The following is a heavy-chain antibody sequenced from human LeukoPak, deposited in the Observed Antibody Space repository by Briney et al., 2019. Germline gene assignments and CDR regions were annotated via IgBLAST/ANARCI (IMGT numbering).Heavy chain of an antibody. Sequence: SSQTLSLTCTISGGSINDGTFYWSWIRQPAGKGLEWIGRIYTGGSITYNPSLKSRATISIDTSKNQFSLKLSSVTAADTAVYYCARDPYSSGFYGTGFDMWGQGTMVTVSS. J-gene: IGHJ3*02. CDR3: ARDPYSSGFYGTGFDM. CDR2: IYTGGSI. V-gene: IGHV4-61*02. D-gene: IGHD6-19*01. CDR1: GGSINDGTFY.